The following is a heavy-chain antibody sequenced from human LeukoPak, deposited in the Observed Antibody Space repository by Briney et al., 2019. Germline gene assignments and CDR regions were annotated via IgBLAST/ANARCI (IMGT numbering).Heavy chain of an antibody. D-gene: IGHD3-22*01. CDR3: ARGSHNVAWHLGGY. J-gene: IGHJ4*02. CDR1: GYTFTTYY. CDR2: INPTRGSA. Sequence: ASVKVSCMASGYTFTTYYMHWVRQAPGHGLEWMGMINPTRGSATYAQKFRDRVTMTRDTSTSTVYMELSGLTSEDTAVYYCARGSHNVAWHLGGYWGQGTLVTVSS. V-gene: IGHV1-46*01.